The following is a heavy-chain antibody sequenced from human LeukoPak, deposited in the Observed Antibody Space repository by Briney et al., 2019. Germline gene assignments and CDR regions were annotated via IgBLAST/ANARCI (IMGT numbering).Heavy chain of an antibody. Sequence: ASVKVSCKASGNTFTSYDINWVRQATGQGLEWMGWMNPNSGNTGYAQKFQGRVTMTRNTSISTAYMELSSLRSEDTAVYYCARVILTGSTWWFDPWGQGTLVTVSS. CDR3: ARVILTGSTWWFDP. D-gene: IGHD3-9*01. V-gene: IGHV1-8*01. CDR1: GNTFTSYD. J-gene: IGHJ5*02. CDR2: MNPNSGNT.